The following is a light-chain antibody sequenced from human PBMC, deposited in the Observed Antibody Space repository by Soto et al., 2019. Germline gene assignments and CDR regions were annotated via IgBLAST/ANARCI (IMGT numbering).Light chain of an antibody. Sequence: EIVMTQSPATLSVSPGERAALSCRASQSVSSKLAWYRQRPGQAPRLVIYDTSTRDTGVPARFSGSGSGTEFTLTISSLQSEDFGVYYCQQYNDWFSITFGQGTRLEIK. CDR2: DTS. V-gene: IGKV3-15*01. J-gene: IGKJ5*01. CDR3: QQYNDWFSIT. CDR1: QSVSSK.